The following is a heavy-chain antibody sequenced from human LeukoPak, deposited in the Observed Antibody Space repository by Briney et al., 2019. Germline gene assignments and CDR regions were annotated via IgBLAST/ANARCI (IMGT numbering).Heavy chain of an antibody. CDR3: ARAGEVVVAATDY. CDR1: GFTFSDYY. J-gene: IGHJ4*02. V-gene: IGHV3-11*06. CDR2: ISSSSSYT. Sequence: GGSLRLSCAASGFTFSDYYMSWIRQAPGKGLEWVSYISSSSSYTNYADSVKGRFTISRDNAKNSLYLQMSSLRAEDTAVYSCARAGEVVVAATDYWGQGTLVTVSS. D-gene: IGHD2-15*01.